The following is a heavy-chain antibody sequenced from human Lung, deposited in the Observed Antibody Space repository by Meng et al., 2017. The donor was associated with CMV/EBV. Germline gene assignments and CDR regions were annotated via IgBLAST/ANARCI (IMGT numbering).Heavy chain of an antibody. V-gene: IGHV4-4*07. CDR2: IYSSGLT. Sequence: QVHLQESGPGLVKPSETLSLTCGVSGGSVIGYYWNWIWQPAGKGLEWIGRIYSSGLTHYNPSLENRITMSVDTSKNHFSLDLTSVTAADTARYYCVRLAPDVNYFDNWGQGTLVTVSS. J-gene: IGHJ4*02. D-gene: IGHD2-2*01. CDR1: GGSVIGYY. CDR3: VRLAPDVNYFDN.